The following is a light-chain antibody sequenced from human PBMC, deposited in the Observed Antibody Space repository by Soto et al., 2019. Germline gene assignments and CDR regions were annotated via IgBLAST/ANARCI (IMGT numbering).Light chain of an antibody. Sequence: EIVLTQSPGTLSLSPGERATLSCRASQSVSNNYLAWYQQKPGQAPRLLIYDASTRATGIPARFSGSGSGTEFTLTISSLQSEDFAVYYCQQSNNWPWTFGQGTKV. V-gene: IGKV3-15*01. CDR2: DAS. CDR1: QSVSNN. CDR3: QQSNNWPWT. J-gene: IGKJ1*01.